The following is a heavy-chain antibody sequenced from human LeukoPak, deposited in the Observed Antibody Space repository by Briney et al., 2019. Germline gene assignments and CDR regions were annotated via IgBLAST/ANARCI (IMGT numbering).Heavy chain of an antibody. CDR2: LHYSGST. Sequence: SETLSLTCTVSGGSISGYYWSWIRQPPGKGLEWIGYLHYSGSTNYNPSLKSRVTISVDTSKNQFSLKLSSVTAADTAVYYCARRGGGCSSTSCYAVGLNYYYYYMDVWGKGTTVTISS. D-gene: IGHD2-2*01. CDR1: GGSISGYY. CDR3: ARRGGGCSSTSCYAVGLNYYYYYMDV. V-gene: IGHV4-59*12. J-gene: IGHJ6*03.